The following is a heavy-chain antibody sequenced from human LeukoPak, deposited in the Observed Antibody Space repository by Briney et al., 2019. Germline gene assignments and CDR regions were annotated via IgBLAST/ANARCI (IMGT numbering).Heavy chain of an antibody. V-gene: IGHV3-53*04. CDR2: IYSGGCT. Sequence: PGGSLRLSCAASGFTVSSNYMSWVRQAPGKGVEWVSVIYSGGCTYYADSVKGRFTISRHNSKNTLYLQMNSLRAEDTAVYYCARGVMTTXXXWGENWFDPWGQGTLVT. D-gene: IGHD2-21*02. J-gene: IGHJ5*02. CDR3: ARGVMTTXXXWGENWFDP. CDR1: GFTVSSNY.